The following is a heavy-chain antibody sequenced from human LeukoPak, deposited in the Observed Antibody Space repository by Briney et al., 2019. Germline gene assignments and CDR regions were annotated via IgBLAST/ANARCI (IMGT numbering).Heavy chain of an antibody. CDR3: ARDDSFQFDY. J-gene: IGHJ4*02. V-gene: IGHV3-48*01. D-gene: IGHD4-11*01. Sequence: GGSLRLSCAASGITFSTYSMNWVRQAPGKGLEWLSYISGSSSTIYYADSVKGRFTISRDNAKNSLYLQMNSLRAGDTAMYYCARDDSFQFDYWGQGTLVTVSS. CDR1: GITFSTYS. CDR2: ISGSSSTI.